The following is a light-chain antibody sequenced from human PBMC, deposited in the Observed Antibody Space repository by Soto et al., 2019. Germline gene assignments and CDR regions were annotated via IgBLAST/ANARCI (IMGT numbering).Light chain of an antibody. CDR2: GAS. CDR1: QSVSSN. Sequence: EIVMTQSPATLSVSPGERATLSCRASQSVSSNLAWYQQKPGQAPRLLIYGASTRATGIPARFSGSGSETEFTLTISSLQSEDSAVYYCQQYNNWPPLTFGGGTKV. CDR3: QQYNNWPPLT. V-gene: IGKV3-15*01. J-gene: IGKJ4*01.